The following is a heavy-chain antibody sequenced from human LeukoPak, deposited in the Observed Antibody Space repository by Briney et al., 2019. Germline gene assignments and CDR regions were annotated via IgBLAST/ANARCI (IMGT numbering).Heavy chain of an antibody. CDR1: GYSFINYW. CDR2: IYPGDSDT. Sequence: GESLKISCKGSGYSFINYWIGWVRQMPGKGLEWMGIIYPGDSDTRYSPSFQGQVTISADKSISTAYLQWSSLKASDSAMYYCARPLTYYDGSSFVYWGEGTLVTVSS. V-gene: IGHV5-51*01. J-gene: IGHJ4*02. D-gene: IGHD3-10*01. CDR3: ARPLTYYDGSSFVY.